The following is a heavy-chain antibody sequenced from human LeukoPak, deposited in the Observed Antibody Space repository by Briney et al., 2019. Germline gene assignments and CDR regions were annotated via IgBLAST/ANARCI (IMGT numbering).Heavy chain of an antibody. CDR1: GYTFTGYY. D-gene: IGHD2-2*01. V-gene: IGHV1-2*02. J-gene: IGHJ4*02. Sequence: ASVKVSCKASGYTFTGYYMHWVRQAPGQGLEWIGWINPNSGGTNYAQEFQGRVTMTRDTSISTAYMELSRLRSDDTAVYYCARAGCSSTSCYGYFDYWGQGTLVTVSS. CDR2: INPNSGGT. CDR3: ARAGCSSTSCYGYFDY.